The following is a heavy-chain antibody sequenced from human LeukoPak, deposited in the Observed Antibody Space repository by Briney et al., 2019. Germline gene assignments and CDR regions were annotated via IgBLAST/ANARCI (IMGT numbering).Heavy chain of an antibody. CDR3: ARDSSINWSRNGMDV. CDR1: GFTFSSYA. D-gene: IGHD6-13*01. J-gene: IGHJ6*02. V-gene: IGHV3-30*14. CDR2: TSYDGSNK. Sequence: GGSLRLSCAASGFTFSSYAMHWVRQAPGKGLEWVAVTSYDGSNKYYADSVKGRFTISRDNSENTVYLQMNSLRADDTAVYYCARDSSINWSRNGMDVWGQGTTVTVSS.